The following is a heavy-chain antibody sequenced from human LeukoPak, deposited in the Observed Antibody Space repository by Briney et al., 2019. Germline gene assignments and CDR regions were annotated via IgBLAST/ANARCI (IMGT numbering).Heavy chain of an antibody. J-gene: IGHJ1*01. CDR2: IKTDGRTT. Sequence: GGSLRLSCAASGMTFRDHWMHWVRQVPGKGLVWVSLIKTDGRTTIYADSVKGRFTISRDNGKSTLYLQMNSLRAEDTAIYYCTTGPSYGYEWWGQGTVVTVSS. CDR3: TTGPSYGYEW. V-gene: IGHV3-74*01. CDR1: GMTFRDHW. D-gene: IGHD3-16*01.